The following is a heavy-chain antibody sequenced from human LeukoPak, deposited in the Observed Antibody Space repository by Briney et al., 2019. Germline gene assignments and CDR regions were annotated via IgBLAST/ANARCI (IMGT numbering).Heavy chain of an antibody. V-gene: IGHV3-23*01. CDR2: ISGSGGST. Sequence: PGGSLRLSCAASGFTFNTYGMSWVRQAPGKGLEWVSAISGSGGSTYYADSVKGRFTISRDNSKNTLYLQMNSLRAEDTAVYYCAKVGYSYDHFDYWGQGTLVTVSS. CDR1: GFTFNTYG. CDR3: AKVGYSYDHFDY. D-gene: IGHD5-18*01. J-gene: IGHJ4*02.